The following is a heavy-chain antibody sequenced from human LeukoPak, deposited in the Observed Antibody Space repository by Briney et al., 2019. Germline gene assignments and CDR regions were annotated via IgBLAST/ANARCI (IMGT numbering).Heavy chain of an antibody. Sequence: GGSLRLSCAASGFTFISYWMSWVRQAPGKGLEWVANIKQDGSEKYYVDSVKGRLTISRDNAKNSLYLQMNSLRAEDTAVYYCARVPYFCSSTSCPLYYMDVWGKGTTVTVSS. CDR3: ARVPYFCSSTSCPLYYMDV. J-gene: IGHJ6*03. CDR1: GFTFISYW. CDR2: IKQDGSEK. V-gene: IGHV3-7*01. D-gene: IGHD2-2*01.